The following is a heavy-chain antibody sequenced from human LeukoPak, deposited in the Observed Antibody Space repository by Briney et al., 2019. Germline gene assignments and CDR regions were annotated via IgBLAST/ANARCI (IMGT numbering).Heavy chain of an antibody. D-gene: IGHD2-2*02. J-gene: IGHJ5*02. V-gene: IGHV4-39*07. CDR2: IYDSGDT. CDR3: ARGIHCSSTSCYTGGLNWFDP. Sequence: SETLSLTCTVSGGSISSSSYYWGWLRQPPGKGLEWIGSIYDSGDTHNNPSLKSRVTISVDTSKNQFSLKLSSVTAADTAVYYCARGIHCSSTSCYTGGLNWFDPWGQGTLVTVSS. CDR1: GGSISSSSYY.